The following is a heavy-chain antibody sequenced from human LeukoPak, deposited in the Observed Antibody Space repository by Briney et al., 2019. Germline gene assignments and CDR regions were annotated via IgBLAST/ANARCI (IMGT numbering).Heavy chain of an antibody. D-gene: IGHD6-13*01. V-gene: IGHV4-38-2*02. CDR2: IYHSGST. CDR3: ARGLQLVPIHVAPYYFDY. J-gene: IGHJ4*02. Sequence: SETLSLTCTVSGYSISSGYYWGWIRQPPGKGLEWIGSIYHSGSTYYNPSLKSRVTISVDTSKNQFSLKLSSVTAADTAVYYCARGLQLVPIHVAPYYFDYWGQGTLVTVSS. CDR1: GYSISSGYY.